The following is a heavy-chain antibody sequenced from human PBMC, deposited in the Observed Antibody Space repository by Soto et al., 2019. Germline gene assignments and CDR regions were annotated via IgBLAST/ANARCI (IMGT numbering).Heavy chain of an antibody. CDR3: AREGSDDSSGYYPHYFDY. J-gene: IGHJ4*02. CDR1: GGSISSGGYY. D-gene: IGHD3-22*01. V-gene: IGHV4-31*03. CDR2: IYYSGST. Sequence: PSETLSLTCTVSGGSISSGGYYWSWIRQHPGKGLEWIGYIYYSGSTYYNPSLKSRVTISVDTSKNQFSLKLSSVTAADTAVYYCAREGSDDSSGYYPHYFDYWGQGTLVTVSS.